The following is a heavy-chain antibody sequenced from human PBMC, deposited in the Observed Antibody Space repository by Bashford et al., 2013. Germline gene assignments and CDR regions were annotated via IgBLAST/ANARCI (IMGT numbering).Heavy chain of an antibody. Sequence: GSLRLSCAASGFTFSGSAMHWVRQPSGKGLEWVGRIRSKTNTYATAYAASVKGRFTISRDDSKNTAYLQMNSLKTEDTAVYYCTRRIVTGRLGNYFHGMDVWGQGTTVTVSS. CDR1: GFTFSGSA. CDR3: TRRIVTGRLGNYFHGMDV. D-gene: IGHD3-9*01. J-gene: IGHJ6*02. CDR2: IRSKTNTYAT. V-gene: IGHV3-73*01.